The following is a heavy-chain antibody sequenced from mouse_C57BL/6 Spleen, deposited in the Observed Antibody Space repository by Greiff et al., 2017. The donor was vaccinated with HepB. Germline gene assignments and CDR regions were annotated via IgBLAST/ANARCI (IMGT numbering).Heavy chain of an antibody. CDR2: INPSTGGT. J-gene: IGHJ4*01. CDR1: GYSFTGYY. Sequence: VQLQQSGPELVKPGASVKISCKASGYSFTGYYMNWVKQSPEKSLEWIGEINPSTGGTTYNQKFKAKATLTVDKSSSTAYMQLKSLTSEASAVYYCARPSDDEDAMDYWGQGTSVTVSS. CDR3: ARPSDDEDAMDY. V-gene: IGHV1-42*01. D-gene: IGHD6-1*01.